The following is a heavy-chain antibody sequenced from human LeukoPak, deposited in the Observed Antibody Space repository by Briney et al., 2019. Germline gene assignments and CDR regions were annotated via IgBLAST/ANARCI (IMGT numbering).Heavy chain of an antibody. CDR2: IYYSGGT. Sequence: PSETLSLTCTVSGGSISGYYWSWIRQPPGKGLEWIAYIYYSGGTKYNPSLKSRVTIPAHTSRDQFSLKLSSVTAADTAVYYCARHGGSSSSRSSFDPWGQGTLVTVSS. CDR3: ARHGGSSSSRSSFDP. J-gene: IGHJ5*02. D-gene: IGHD1-26*01. V-gene: IGHV4-59*08. CDR1: GGSISGYY.